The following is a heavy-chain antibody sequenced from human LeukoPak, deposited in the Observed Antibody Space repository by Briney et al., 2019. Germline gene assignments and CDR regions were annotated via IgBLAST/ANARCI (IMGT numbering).Heavy chain of an antibody. Sequence: GGSLRLSCAASGFTFDDYGMSWVRQVPGKGLEWVSSISFNGGTIGYADSVKGRFTISRDNAKNALFLQMNSLRAEDTAFYYCAREYDGYLFYFDSWGQGTLVTVSS. CDR1: GFTFDDYG. D-gene: IGHD5-24*01. J-gene: IGHJ4*02. CDR2: ISFNGGTI. V-gene: IGHV3-20*04. CDR3: AREYDGYLFYFDS.